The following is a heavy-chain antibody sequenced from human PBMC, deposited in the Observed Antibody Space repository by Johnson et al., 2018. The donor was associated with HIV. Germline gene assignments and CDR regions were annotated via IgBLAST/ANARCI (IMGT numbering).Heavy chain of an antibody. J-gene: IGHJ3*02. CDR2: IRYDGTNK. D-gene: IGHD3-22*01. Sequence: QVQLVESGGGVVQPGGSLRLSCVASGFIFSSYGMHWVRQAPGKGLEWVTFIRYDGTNKYYVDSVKGRFTISRDNSKNTLDLQMNSLRAEDTALYYCAKDGLPSIVVAAPSAFDIWGQGTMVTVSS. V-gene: IGHV3-30*02. CDR3: AKDGLPSIVVAAPSAFDI. CDR1: GFIFSSYG.